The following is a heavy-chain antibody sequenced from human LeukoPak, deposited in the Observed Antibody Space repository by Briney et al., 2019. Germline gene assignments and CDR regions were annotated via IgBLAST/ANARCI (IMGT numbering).Heavy chain of an antibody. Sequence: GGSLTLSCAASGCTFSDYYMNWIRQPPAKGLEWVSYINSSDRTIYHAASVKGRFTISRYNANNSLYLQMNSLRAEDTAVYYCARAPLLGYCSSTSCFYFDYWGQGTLVTVSS. D-gene: IGHD2-2*01. J-gene: IGHJ4*02. CDR2: INSSDRTI. CDR1: GCTFSDYY. V-gene: IGHV3-11*04. CDR3: ARAPLLGYCSSTSCFYFDY.